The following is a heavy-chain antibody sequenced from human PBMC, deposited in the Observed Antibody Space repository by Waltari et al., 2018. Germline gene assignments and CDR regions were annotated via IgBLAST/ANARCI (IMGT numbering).Heavy chain of an antibody. V-gene: IGHV4-59*11. D-gene: IGHD2-2*02. Sequence: QVQLQESGPGLVKPSETLSLTCTVSGGSISSHYWSWIRQPPGKGLEWIGYIYYSGSTNYNPSLKSRVTISVDTSKNQFSLKLSSVTAADTAVYYCARTIVVVPAAIGWFDTWGQGTLVTVSS. CDR3: ARTIVVVPAAIGWFDT. J-gene: IGHJ5*02. CDR2: IYYSGST. CDR1: GGSISSHY.